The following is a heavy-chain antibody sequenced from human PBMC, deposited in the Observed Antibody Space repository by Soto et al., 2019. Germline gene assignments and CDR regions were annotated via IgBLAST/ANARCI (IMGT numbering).Heavy chain of an antibody. D-gene: IGHD3-22*01. CDR3: AKDRGSSGYYFSAFDI. CDR1: GFTFSSYA. J-gene: IGHJ3*02. Sequence: EVQLLESGGGLVQPGGSLRLSCEASGFTFSSYAMSWVRQAPGKGLEWVSAISGSGGSTYYADSVKGRFTISRDNSKNTLYLQMNSLRAEDTAVYYCAKDRGSSGYYFSAFDIWGQGTMVTVSS. CDR2: ISGSGGST. V-gene: IGHV3-23*01.